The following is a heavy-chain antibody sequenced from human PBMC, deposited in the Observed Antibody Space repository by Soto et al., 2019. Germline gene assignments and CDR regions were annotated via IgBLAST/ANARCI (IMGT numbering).Heavy chain of an antibody. V-gene: IGHV3-33*01. CDR1: GFTFSSYG. Sequence: QVQLVESGGGVVQPGRSLRLSCAASGFTFSSYGMHWVRQAPGKGLEWVAVIWYDGSNKYYADAVKGRFTLSRDNSKNKLYLQMNSLRAEDTAVYYCARDMHPDPEVCMDVWGQGTPVTVSS. CDR3: ARDMHPDPEVCMDV. D-gene: IGHD2-2*01. CDR2: IWYDGSNK. J-gene: IGHJ6*02.